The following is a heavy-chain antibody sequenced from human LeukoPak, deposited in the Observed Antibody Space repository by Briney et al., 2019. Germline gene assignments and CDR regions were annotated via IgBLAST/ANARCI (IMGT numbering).Heavy chain of an antibody. D-gene: IGHD3-10*01. Sequence: ASVKVSCKASGYTFTSYDINWVRQATGQGLEWMGWMNPNSGNTGYAQKFQGRVTMTRNTSISTAYMELSSLRSEDTAVYYCARDSSGSYYRVFDYWGQGTLVTVSS. CDR3: ARDSSGSYYRVFDY. CDR1: GYTFTSYD. V-gene: IGHV1-8*01. CDR2: MNPNSGNT. J-gene: IGHJ4*02.